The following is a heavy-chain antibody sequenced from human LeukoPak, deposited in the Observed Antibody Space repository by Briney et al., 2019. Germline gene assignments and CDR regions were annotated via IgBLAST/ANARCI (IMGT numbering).Heavy chain of an antibody. D-gene: IGHD3-3*01. Sequence: SETLSLTCAVYGGSFSGYYWSWIRQPPGKGLEWIGEINHSGSTNYNPSLKSRVTISVDTSKNQFSLKLSSVTAADTAVYYCARVTICVVATSPKYYYYGMDVWGQGTTVTVSS. J-gene: IGHJ6*02. CDR1: GGSFSGYY. V-gene: IGHV4-34*01. CDR3: ARVTICVVATSPKYYYYGMDV. CDR2: INHSGST.